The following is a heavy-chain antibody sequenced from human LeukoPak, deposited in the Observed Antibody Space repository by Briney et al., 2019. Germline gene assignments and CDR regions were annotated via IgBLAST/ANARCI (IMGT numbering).Heavy chain of an antibody. J-gene: IGHJ5*02. CDR3: ARLEYSSSFDP. CDR1: GFTFSSYW. Sequence: GGSLRLSCAASGFTFSSYWMHWDRQAPGKGLVWVSRINTDGSRTSYADSVKGRFTISRDNAKNTLYLQMNSLRAEDTAVYYCARLEYSSSFDPWGQGSLVTVSS. D-gene: IGHD6-6*01. CDR2: INTDGSRT. V-gene: IGHV3-74*01.